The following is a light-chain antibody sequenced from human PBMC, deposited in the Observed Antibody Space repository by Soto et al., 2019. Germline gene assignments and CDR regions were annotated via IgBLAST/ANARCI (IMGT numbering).Light chain of an antibody. CDR3: LQDYSYPLT. V-gene: IGKV3-20*01. CDR2: GAS. CDR1: QSVSSSY. J-gene: IGKJ4*01. Sequence: EILMTQSPATLSVSPGERATLSCSASQSVSSSYLAWYQQKPGQAPRLLIYGASSRATGIPDRFSGSGSGTDFTLTISRLEPEDFAIYYCLQDYSYPLTFGGGTKVDIK.